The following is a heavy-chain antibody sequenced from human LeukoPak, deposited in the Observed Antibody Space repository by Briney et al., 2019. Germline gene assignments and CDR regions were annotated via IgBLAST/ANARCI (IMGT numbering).Heavy chain of an antibody. D-gene: IGHD6-19*01. CDR3: AKDRQWLAHPYYFDY. V-gene: IGHV3-23*01. Sequence: GGSLRLSCAASGFTFSSYAMSWVRQAPGKGLEWVSAISGSGSSTYSADSVKGRFTISRDNSKNTLYLQMNSLRAEDTAVYYCAKDRQWLAHPYYFDYWGQGTLVTVSS. J-gene: IGHJ4*02. CDR1: GFTFSSYA. CDR2: ISGSGSST.